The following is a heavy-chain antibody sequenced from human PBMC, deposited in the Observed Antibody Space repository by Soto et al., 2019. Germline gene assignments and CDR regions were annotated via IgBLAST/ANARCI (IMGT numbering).Heavy chain of an antibody. D-gene: IGHD3-22*01. CDR3: ARMSYFYDKWYFDL. V-gene: IGHV4-30-4*01. CDR2: VYYSGTT. J-gene: IGHJ2*01. CDR1: GASINNNDYY. Sequence: SETLSLTCTVSGASINNNDYYWIWIRQTPGKGLEWIGYVYYSGTTDYIPSLKSRLSMSIDKSQNQFTLKLNSVTAADTATYYCARMSYFYDKWYFDLWGRGTLVTVSS.